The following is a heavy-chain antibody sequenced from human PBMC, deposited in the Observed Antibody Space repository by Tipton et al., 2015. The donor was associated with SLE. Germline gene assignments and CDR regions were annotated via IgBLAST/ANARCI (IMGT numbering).Heavy chain of an antibody. V-gene: IGHV4-59*13. CDR2: MSYTGTN. CDR1: GGSISSYH. Sequence: LRLSCTVSGGSISSYHWSWIRQPPGKGLEWIGYMSYTGTNNYNPSLRSRVTISGDTSTNQFSLKLTSVSAADTAAYYCARLTPLSGWYYFDYWGQGALVTVSS. J-gene: IGHJ4*02. CDR3: ARLTPLSGWYYFDY. D-gene: IGHD3-9*01.